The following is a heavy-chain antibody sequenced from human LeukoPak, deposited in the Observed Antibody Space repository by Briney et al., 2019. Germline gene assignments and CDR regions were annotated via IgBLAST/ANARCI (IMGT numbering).Heavy chain of an antibody. D-gene: IGHD3-9*01. V-gene: IGHV3-23*01. CDR1: GFTFSSYA. CDR2: ISGSGGST. J-gene: IGHJ5*02. CDR3: AKAMYDILTGYPYNWFDP. Sequence: GGSLRLTCAASGFTFSSYAMSWVRQAPGKGPEWVSAISGSGGSTYYADSVKGRFTISRDNSKNTLYLQMNSLRVEDTAVYYCAKAMYDILTGYPYNWFDPWGQGTLVTVSS.